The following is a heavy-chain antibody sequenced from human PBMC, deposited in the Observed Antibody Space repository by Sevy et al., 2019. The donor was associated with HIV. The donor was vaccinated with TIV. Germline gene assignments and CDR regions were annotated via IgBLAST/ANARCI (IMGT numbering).Heavy chain of an antibody. CDR1: GFTFSKYW. CDR3: ARDPPTPDYYGSSGYFDN. V-gene: IGHV3-23*01. D-gene: IGHD3-22*01. CDR2: ISDSGGNT. Sequence: GGSLRLSCEVSGFTFSKYWMHWVRQAPEKGLEWVSVISDSGGNTYYADSVKDRFTISRDNSRNTVYLEMDSLRAEDTAVYYCARDPPTPDYYGSSGYFDNWGQGTLVTVSS. J-gene: IGHJ5*02.